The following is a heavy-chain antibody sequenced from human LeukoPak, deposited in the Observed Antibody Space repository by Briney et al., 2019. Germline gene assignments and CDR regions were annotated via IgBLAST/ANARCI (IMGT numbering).Heavy chain of an antibody. CDR2: IIPTFGTA. Sequence: WMGGIIPTFGTANYAQKFQGRVTITADESTSTAYMELSSLRSEDTAVYYCARVAGSGSYPYYGMDFWGKGTTVTVS. V-gene: IGHV1-69*01. CDR3: ARVAGSGSYPYYGMDF. J-gene: IGHJ6*04. D-gene: IGHD3-10*01.